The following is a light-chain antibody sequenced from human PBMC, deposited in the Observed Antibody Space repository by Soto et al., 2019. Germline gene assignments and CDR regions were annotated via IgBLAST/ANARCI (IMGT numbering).Light chain of an antibody. CDR1: QDISNY. Sequence: DIQMTQSPSSLSASVGDRVTITCQASQDISNYLNWYQQKPWKAPKLLIYAASNLETGVPSRFSGSGSGTDFTFTISSLQPEDIATYYCQQYDNLPPYTFGQGTKLEIK. V-gene: IGKV1-33*01. CDR3: QQYDNLPPYT. J-gene: IGKJ2*01. CDR2: AAS.